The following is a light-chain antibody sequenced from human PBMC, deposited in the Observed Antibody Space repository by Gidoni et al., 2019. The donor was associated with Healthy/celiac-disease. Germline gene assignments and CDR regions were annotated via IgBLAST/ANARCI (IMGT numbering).Light chain of an antibody. CDR1: QSVSSY. CDR3: QQRSNWPA. V-gene: IGKV3-11*01. CDR2: DAS. J-gene: IGKJ2*01. Sequence: EIVLTQSPATLSLSPGERATLSCRASQSVSSYLAWYQQKPGQAPRLLIYDASNRATGLPARFSGSGSGTYFTLTISSLEPEDFAVYYCQQRSNWPAFGQGTKLEIK.